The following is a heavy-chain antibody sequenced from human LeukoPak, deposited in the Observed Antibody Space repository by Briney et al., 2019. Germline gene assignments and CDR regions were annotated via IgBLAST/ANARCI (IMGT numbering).Heavy chain of an antibody. CDR2: ISGSGGST. CDR3: VKVYSAGWYPGYFDY. D-gene: IGHD6-19*01. CDR1: GFTFSSYG. J-gene: IGHJ4*02. V-gene: IGHV3-23*01. Sequence: GGSLRLSCAASGFTFSSYGMSWVRQAPGKGLEWVSAISGSGGSTFYAGSVKGRFTISRDNSKNTLYLQMNSLRAEDTAVYYCVKVYSAGWYPGYFDYWGQGTLVTVSS.